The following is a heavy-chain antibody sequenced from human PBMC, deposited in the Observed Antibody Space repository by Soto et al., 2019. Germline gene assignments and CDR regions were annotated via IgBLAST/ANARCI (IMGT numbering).Heavy chain of an antibody. CDR1: GYTFSSHG. D-gene: IGHD3-10*01. J-gene: IGHJ6*03. Sequence: QVQLVQSGAEVKKPGASVKVSCKASGYTFSSHGITWLRQAPGQGLEWMGWISASNGDTNYAQRLQGRVTVTTDTPTTTPYLALRRLRSEATAVYYCEPMVRGSNIAYYYYMDVWGKGTTVTVSS. CDR2: ISASNGDT. V-gene: IGHV1-18*01. CDR3: EPMVRGSNIAYYYYMDV.